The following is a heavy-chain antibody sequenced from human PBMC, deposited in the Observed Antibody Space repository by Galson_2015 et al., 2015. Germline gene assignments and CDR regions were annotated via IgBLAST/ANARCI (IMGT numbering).Heavy chain of an antibody. Sequence: SVKVSCKASGGTFNNYAISWVRQAPGQGLEWVGGITPFFSGADYAQKFQGRVTITADKATTTAYMEISRLRAEDTALYYCAKAIVATIPGKYFQHWGQGTLVTVSS. CDR2: ITPFFSGA. J-gene: IGHJ1*01. V-gene: IGHV1-69*06. CDR1: GGTFNNYA. D-gene: IGHD5-12*01. CDR3: AKAIVATIPGKYFQH.